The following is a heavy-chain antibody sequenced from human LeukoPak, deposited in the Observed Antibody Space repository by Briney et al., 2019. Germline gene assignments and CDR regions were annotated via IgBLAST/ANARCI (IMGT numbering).Heavy chain of an antibody. V-gene: IGHV3-30*02. D-gene: IGHD4-11*01. CDR2: IRYDGSDK. CDR3: ARAGNSESI. J-gene: IGHJ4*02. CDR1: GLNFSSYG. Sequence: PGGSLRLSCAASGLNFSSYGFHWVRQAPGKGLEWVTFIRYDGSDKYYADSVMGRFTISRDNAKKMLYLQMTSLKVEDTATYCARAGNSESIWGQGIPVTVSS.